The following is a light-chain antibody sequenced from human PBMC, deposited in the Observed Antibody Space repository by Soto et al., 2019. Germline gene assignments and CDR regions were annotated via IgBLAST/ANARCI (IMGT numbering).Light chain of an antibody. V-gene: IGKV1-39*01. CDR3: QQSYSTPYT. Sequence: DIQMTQSPSSLSASVGDRVTITCRASQSISSYLNWYQQKPGKVPKLLINAASSLQSGVPSRFSGSGYGTDFTLTISSLQPEDFATYYCQQSYSTPYTFGQGTKLEIK. CDR2: AAS. J-gene: IGKJ2*01. CDR1: QSISSY.